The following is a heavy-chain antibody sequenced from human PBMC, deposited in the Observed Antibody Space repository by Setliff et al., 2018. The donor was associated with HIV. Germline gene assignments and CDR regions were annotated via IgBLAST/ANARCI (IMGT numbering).Heavy chain of an antibody. CDR3: ARDNGYYYDSSGYQPHFDY. D-gene: IGHD3-22*01. Sequence: GGSLRLSCAGSGFTFSSYSLNWVRQAPGKGLEWVSYVSGRGDSRYYAASVKGRFTISRDDAKNSLYLQMNSLRAEDSAVYYCARDNGYYYDSSGYQPHFDYWGQGTLVTV. CDR2: VSGRGDSR. J-gene: IGHJ4*02. V-gene: IGHV3-48*01. CDR1: GFTFSSYS.